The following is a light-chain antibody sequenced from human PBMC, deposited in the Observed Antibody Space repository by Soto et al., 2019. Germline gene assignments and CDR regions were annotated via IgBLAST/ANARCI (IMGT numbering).Light chain of an antibody. J-gene: IGLJ1*01. CDR1: SSNIGAGYD. CDR2: GNS. Sequence: QSVLTQPPSVSGAPGQRVTLSCTGSSSNIGAGYDVHWYQQLPGTAPKLLIYGNSNRPSGVPDRFSGSKSGTSASLAITGLQAEDEADYYCQSCDSSLSGYYVFGTGTKLTVL. CDR3: QSCDSSLSGYYV. V-gene: IGLV1-40*01.